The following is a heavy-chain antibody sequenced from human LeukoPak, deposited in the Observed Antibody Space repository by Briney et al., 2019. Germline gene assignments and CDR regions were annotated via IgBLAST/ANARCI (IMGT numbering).Heavy chain of an antibody. CDR1: GFTFNNYG. V-gene: IGHV3-30*18. J-gene: IGHJ4*02. Sequence: GGSLRLSCAASGFTFNNYGMHYVRQAPGKGLEWVAVISDDGRNKNYADSVKGRFTISRDSSNNPLYLQMNSLRAEDTGVYFCAKDRETTASGTFDFRGQGTLVTVSS. D-gene: IGHD6-13*01. CDR3: AKDRETTASGTFDF. CDR2: ISDDGRNK.